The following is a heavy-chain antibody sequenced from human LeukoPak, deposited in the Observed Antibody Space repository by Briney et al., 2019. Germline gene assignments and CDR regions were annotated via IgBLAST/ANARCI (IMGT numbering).Heavy chain of an antibody. CDR1: GYTFTSYG. CDR3: ATANSIGYCSSTSCYKNAFDI. D-gene: IGHD2-2*02. V-gene: IGHV1-18*01. J-gene: IGHJ3*02. Sequence: ASVKVSCKASGYTFTSYGISWVRQAPGQGLEWMGWISAYNGNTNYAQKLQGRVTMTTDTSTSTAYMELRSLRSDDTAVYYCATANSIGYCSSTSCYKNAFDIWGQGTMVTVSS. CDR2: ISAYNGNT.